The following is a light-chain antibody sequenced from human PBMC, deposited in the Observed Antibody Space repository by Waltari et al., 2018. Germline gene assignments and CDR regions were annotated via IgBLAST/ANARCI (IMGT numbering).Light chain of an antibody. J-gene: IGKJ5*01. Sequence: AAVSCRASQSVSSNLAWYQQKPGQAPRLLIYGASTRATGIPARFSGSGSGTEFSLTISSLQSEDFAVYYCQQYNDWPPITFGQGTRLEIK. V-gene: IGKV3-15*01. CDR2: GAS. CDR1: QSVSSN. CDR3: QQYNDWPPIT.